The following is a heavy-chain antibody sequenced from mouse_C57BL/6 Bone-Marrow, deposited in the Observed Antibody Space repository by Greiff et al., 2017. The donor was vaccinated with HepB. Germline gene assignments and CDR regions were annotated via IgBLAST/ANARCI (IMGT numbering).Heavy chain of an antibody. CDR3: ARDRGYGNYEAMDY. CDR1: GFTFSDYY. CDR2: INYDGSST. V-gene: IGHV5-16*01. Sequence: EVKLVESEGGLVQPGSSMKLSCTASGFTFSDYYMAWVRQVPEKGLEWVANINYDGSSTYYLDSLKSRFIISRDNEKNILYLQMSSLKSEDTATYYCARDRGYGNYEAMDYWGQGTSVTVSS. J-gene: IGHJ4*01. D-gene: IGHD2-1*01.